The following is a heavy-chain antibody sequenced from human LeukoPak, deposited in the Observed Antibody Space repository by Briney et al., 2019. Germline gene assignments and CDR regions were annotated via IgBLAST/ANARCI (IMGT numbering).Heavy chain of an antibody. Sequence: SETLSLTCAVYGGSFSGYYWSWVRQPPGKGLEWIGEINHSGSTNYNPSLKSRVTISVDTSKNQFSLKLSSVTAADTAVYYCARAWYYYYYGRDVWGQGTTVTVSS. V-gene: IGHV4-34*01. CDR2: INHSGST. CDR1: GGSFSGYY. CDR3: ARAWYYYYYGRDV. J-gene: IGHJ6*02.